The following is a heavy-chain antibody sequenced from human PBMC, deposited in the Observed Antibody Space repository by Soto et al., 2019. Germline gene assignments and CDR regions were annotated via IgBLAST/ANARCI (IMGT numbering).Heavy chain of an antibody. D-gene: IGHD2-21*02. CDR3: ASERLCGADCYFFDN. V-gene: IGHV3-48*03. CDR1: GFTLRNYE. Sequence: VGSLRLSCAASGFTLRNYEMNWVRQAPGKGLEWISKISGSNNNIYYADSVRGRFTISRDNAKNSLYLQMNSLRAEDTAIYYCASERLCGADCYFFDNWGQGTQVTVPQ. J-gene: IGHJ4*02. CDR2: ISGSNNNI.